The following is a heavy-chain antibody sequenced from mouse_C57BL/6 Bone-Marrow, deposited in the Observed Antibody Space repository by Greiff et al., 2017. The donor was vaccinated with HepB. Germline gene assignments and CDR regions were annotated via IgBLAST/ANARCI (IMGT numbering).Heavy chain of an antibody. D-gene: IGHD2-14*01. V-gene: IGHV5-6*01. CDR3: ARDRFDYYFDY. CDR2: INTGGTYT. J-gene: IGHJ2*01. Sequence: EVKLVESGGDLVKPGGSLKLSCVASGFTFSTSGMSWVRQTPDKRLEWVATINTGGTYTYYPDSVKGRFTISKDTAKSTLFLQMSSLKSEDTAIYYCARDRFDYYFDYWGQGNTLTVSS. CDR1: GFTFSTSG.